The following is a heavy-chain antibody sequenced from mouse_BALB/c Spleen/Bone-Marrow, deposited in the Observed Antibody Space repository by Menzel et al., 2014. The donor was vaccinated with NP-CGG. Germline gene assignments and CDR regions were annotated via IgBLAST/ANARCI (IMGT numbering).Heavy chain of an antibody. CDR3: ARKGPRNAMDY. CDR1: GYTFTTYP. J-gene: IGHJ4*01. Sequence: QVQLQQPGAEVVKPGASVKMPCKALGYTFTTYPIEWMKQNHGKSLEWIGNFHPFNDDTKYNEKFKDKAKLTVEKSSSTVYLEVSRLTSGDSAIYYCARKGPRNAMDYWGQGTSVTVSS. CDR2: FHPFNDDT. V-gene: IGHV1-47*01. D-gene: IGHD3-3*01.